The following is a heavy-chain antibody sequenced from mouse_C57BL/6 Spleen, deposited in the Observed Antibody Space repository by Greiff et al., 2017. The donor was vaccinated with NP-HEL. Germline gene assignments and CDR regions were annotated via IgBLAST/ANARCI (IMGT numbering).Heavy chain of an antibody. CDR3: AREEITTVPYYYAMDY. V-gene: IGHV1-20*01. D-gene: IGHD1-1*01. CDR2: INPYNGDT. Sequence: VQLQQSGPELVKPGDSVKISCKASGYSFTGYFMNWVMQSHGKSLEWIGRINPYNGDTFYNQKFKGKATLTVAKSSSTAHMELRSLTSEDSAVYYCAREEITTVPYYYAMDYWGQGTSVTVSS. CDR1: GYSFTGYF. J-gene: IGHJ4*01.